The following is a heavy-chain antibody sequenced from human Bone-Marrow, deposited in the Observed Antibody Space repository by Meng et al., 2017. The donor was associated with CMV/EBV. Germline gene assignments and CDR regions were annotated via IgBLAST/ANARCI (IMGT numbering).Heavy chain of an antibody. CDR2: INPSGGST. CDR1: GYTFTSNY. CDR3: ARGETAMVTHYNL. V-gene: IGHV1-46*01. Sequence: KAYGYTFTSNYMHWVQQAPGQGLEWMGIINPSGGSTSYAQKFQGRVTMTRDTSTSTVYMELSSLRSEDTAVYYCARGETAMVTHYNLWGQGTLVTVSS. J-gene: IGHJ5*02. D-gene: IGHD5-18*01.